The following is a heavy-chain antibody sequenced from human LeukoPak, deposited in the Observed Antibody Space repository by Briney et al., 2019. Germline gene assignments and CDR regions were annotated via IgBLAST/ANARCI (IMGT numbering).Heavy chain of an antibody. V-gene: IGHV3-48*03. J-gene: IGHJ6*03. Sequence: PGGSLRLSCAAPGFTFSSYGMNWVRQAPGKGLEWVSYISSSGSTIYYADSVKGRFTISRDNAKNSLYLQMNSLRAEDTAVYYCATGKDTAMVTYYYYYYMDVWGKGTTVTVSS. CDR2: ISSSGSTI. CDR1: GFTFSSYG. D-gene: IGHD5-18*01. CDR3: ATGKDTAMVTYYYYYYMDV.